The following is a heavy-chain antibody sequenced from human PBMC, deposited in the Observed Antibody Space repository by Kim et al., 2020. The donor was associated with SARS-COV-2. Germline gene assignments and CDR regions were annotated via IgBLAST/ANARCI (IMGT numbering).Heavy chain of an antibody. V-gene: IGHV3-23*01. CDR2: IRTNVGST. CDR1: GFPFSNFA. J-gene: IGHJ4*02. CDR3: AKHIGYDY. D-gene: IGHD2-21*01. Sequence: GGSLRLSCAASGFPFSNFAMSWVRQAPGKGLEWVSTIRTNVGSTFYADSVKGRFIISRDNSKNTLYLQMDSLRADDTAVYYCAKHIGYDYWGQGTLVTVSS.